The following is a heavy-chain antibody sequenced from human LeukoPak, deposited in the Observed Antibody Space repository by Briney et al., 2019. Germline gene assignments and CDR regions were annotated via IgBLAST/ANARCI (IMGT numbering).Heavy chain of an antibody. V-gene: IGHV3-7*05. Sequence: GGSLLLSCAASGFTFGSYWMSWVRQAPGKGLEWVASIKEDGSEKYYVDSVKGRFTISRDNAKNSLYLQMNSLRAEDTAMYYCARFPTGFDYWGQGTLVTVSS. D-gene: IGHD4-17*01. CDR1: GFTFGSYW. CDR3: ARFPTGFDY. CDR2: IKEDGSEK. J-gene: IGHJ4*02.